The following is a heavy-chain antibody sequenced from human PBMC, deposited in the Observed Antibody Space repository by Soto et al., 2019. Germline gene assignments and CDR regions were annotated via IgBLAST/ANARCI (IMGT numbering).Heavy chain of an antibody. CDR2: IHYSGST. J-gene: IGHJ4*02. D-gene: IGHD3-22*01. CDR1: GGCISSNIYY. Sequence: SETLSLTCTVSGGCISSNIYYWGWIRQPPGKGLEWIGNIHYSGSTYYDSSLKSRVTISVDTSKNQFSLKLSSVTAADTAVYYCASQHYYDSSGYYVVYWGQGTLVTVS. CDR3: ASQHYYDSSGYYVVY. V-gene: IGHV4-39*01.